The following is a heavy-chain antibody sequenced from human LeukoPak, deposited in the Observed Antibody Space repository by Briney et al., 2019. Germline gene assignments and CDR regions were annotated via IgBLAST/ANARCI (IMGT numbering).Heavy chain of an antibody. Sequence: GGSLRLSCAASGFTFSSYWMHWVRQAPGKGLVWVSRIYNDGSSTYYADSVKGRFTISRDNSKNTLYLQMNSLRAEDTAVYYCARVLLLVLYLFYYYAVGMCGQGTAVTVS. V-gene: IGHV3-74*01. CDR2: IYNDGSST. CDR3: ARVLLLVLYLFYYYAVGM. D-gene: IGHD2-8*02. CDR1: GFTFSSYW. J-gene: IGHJ6*02.